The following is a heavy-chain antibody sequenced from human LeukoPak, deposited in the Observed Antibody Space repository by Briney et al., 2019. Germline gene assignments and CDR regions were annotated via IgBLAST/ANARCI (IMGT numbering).Heavy chain of an antibody. CDR2: IRSKANSYAT. J-gene: IGHJ4*02. CDR3: TSPPTGVPELRGLGENY. D-gene: IGHD3-16*01. CDR1: GFTFSGSA. Sequence: GGSLRLSCAASGFTFSGSAMHWVRQASGKGLEWVGRIRSKANSYATAYAASVKGRFTISRDDSKNTAYLQMNSLKTEDTAVYFCTSPPTGVPELRGLGENYWGQGTLVTVSP. V-gene: IGHV3-73*01.